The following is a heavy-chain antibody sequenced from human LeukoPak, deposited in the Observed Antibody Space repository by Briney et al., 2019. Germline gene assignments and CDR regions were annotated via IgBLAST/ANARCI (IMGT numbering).Heavy chain of an antibody. V-gene: IGHV1-69*13. D-gene: IGHD7-27*01. CDR1: GYTFTSYY. J-gene: IGHJ4*02. CDR2: IIPIFGTA. CDR3: AGYLTGDPQTFDY. Sequence: SVKVSCKASGYTFTSYYMHWVRQAPGQGLEWMGGIIPIFGTANYAQKFQGRVTITADESTSTAYMELSSLRSEDTAVYYCAGYLTGDPQTFDYWGQGTLVTVSS.